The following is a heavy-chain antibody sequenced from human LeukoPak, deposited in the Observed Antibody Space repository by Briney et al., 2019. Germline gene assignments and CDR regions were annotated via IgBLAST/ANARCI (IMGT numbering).Heavy chain of an antibody. CDR2: IIPIFGTA. D-gene: IGHD6-6*01. CDR3: ARSPAKRIAARLLSYYYYGMDV. V-gene: IGHV1-69*13. CDR1: GGTFISYA. Sequence: SVKVSCKAAGGTFISYAMSWVRQAGGQGLEWMGGIIPIFGTANYAQKFQGRVTITAAESTSTAYMQLSSLRSEDTAVYYCARSPAKRIAARLLSYYYYGMDVWGQGTTVTVSS. J-gene: IGHJ6*02.